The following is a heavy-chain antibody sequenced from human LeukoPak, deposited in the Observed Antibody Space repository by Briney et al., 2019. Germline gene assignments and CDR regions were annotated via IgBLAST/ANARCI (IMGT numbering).Heavy chain of an antibody. Sequence: GRSLRLSCAASGFTFSSYWMHWVRQAPGKGLVWVSRVNSGGSSTTYADSVKGRLTISRDNAKNTLYLQMNSLRAEDTAVYYCARGSTQYSSGWYGLDYWGQGTLVTVSS. D-gene: IGHD6-19*01. V-gene: IGHV3-74*01. J-gene: IGHJ4*02. CDR1: GFTFSSYW. CDR3: ARGSTQYSSGWYGLDY. CDR2: VNSGGSST.